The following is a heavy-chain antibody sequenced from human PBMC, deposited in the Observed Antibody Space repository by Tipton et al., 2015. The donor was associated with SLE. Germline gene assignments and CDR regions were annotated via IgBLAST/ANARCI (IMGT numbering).Heavy chain of an antibody. V-gene: IGHV3-30-3*01. Sequence: QLVQSGGGVVQPGRSLRLSCAASRFTFSSYAMHWVRQAPDKGLEWVAVISYDGSNKYYADSVKGRFTISRDNSKNTLYLQMNSLRAEDTAVYYCARSVSYYDILTGFDYWGQGTLVTVSS. CDR2: ISYDGSNK. J-gene: IGHJ4*02. CDR3: ARSVSYYDILTGFDY. D-gene: IGHD3-9*01. CDR1: RFTFSSYA.